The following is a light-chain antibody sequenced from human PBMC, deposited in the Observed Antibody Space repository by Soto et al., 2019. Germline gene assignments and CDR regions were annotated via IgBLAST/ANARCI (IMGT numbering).Light chain of an antibody. Sequence: EIVLTQSPATLSLSPGERATLSCRASQSLNIYLAWYQQKPGQAPRLLIYDGSIRATGIPARFSGSGSGTDCTLTISSLEPEDFAVYYCQQRYSWPLTFGGGTEVEIK. CDR2: DGS. CDR1: QSLNIY. V-gene: IGKV3-11*01. CDR3: QQRYSWPLT. J-gene: IGKJ4*01.